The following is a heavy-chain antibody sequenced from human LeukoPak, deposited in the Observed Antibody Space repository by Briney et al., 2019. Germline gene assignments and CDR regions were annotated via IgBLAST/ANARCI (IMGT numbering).Heavy chain of an antibody. CDR2: IIPILGIA. CDR1: GGTFSSYA. V-gene: IGHV1-69*04. D-gene: IGHD3-22*01. CDR3: AATGDYDSSGYYYFPFDY. J-gene: IGHJ4*02. Sequence: ASVKVSCKASGGTFSSYAISWVRQAPGQGLEWIGRIIPILGIANYAQKFQGRVTITADKSTSTAYMELSSLRSEDTAVYYCAATGDYDSSGYYYFPFDYWGQGTLVTVSS.